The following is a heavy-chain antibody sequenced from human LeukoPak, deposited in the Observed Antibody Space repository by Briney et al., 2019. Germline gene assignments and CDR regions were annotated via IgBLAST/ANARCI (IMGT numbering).Heavy chain of an antibody. D-gene: IGHD4-17*01. CDR2: IYYSGST. CDR3: ARVLRSYYYGMDV. V-gene: IGHV4-31*03. Sequence: SQTLSLTCTVSGGSISSGGYYWSWIRRHPGKGLEWIGYIYYSGSTYYNPSLKSRVTISVDTSKNQFSLKLSSVTAADTAVYYCARVLRSYYYGMDVWGQGTTVTVSS. CDR1: GGSISSGGYY. J-gene: IGHJ6*02.